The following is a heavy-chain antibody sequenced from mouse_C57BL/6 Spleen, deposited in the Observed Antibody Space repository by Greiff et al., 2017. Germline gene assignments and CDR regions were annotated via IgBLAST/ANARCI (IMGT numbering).Heavy chain of an antibody. D-gene: IGHD2-1*01. Sequence: EVKLMESGGGLVQPKGSLKLSCAASGFSFNTYAMNWVRQAPGKGLEWDARIRSKSNNYATYYADSVKDRFTISRDDSESMLYLQMNNLKTEDTAMYYCVRPYGNYWYFDVWGTGTTVTVSS. V-gene: IGHV10-1*01. CDR1: GFSFNTYA. J-gene: IGHJ1*03. CDR3: VRPYGNYWYFDV. CDR2: IRSKSNNYAT.